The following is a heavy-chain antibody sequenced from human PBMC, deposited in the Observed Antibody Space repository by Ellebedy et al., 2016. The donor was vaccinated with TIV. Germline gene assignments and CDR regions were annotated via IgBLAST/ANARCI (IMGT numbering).Heavy chain of an antibody. CDR2: ISGSGGST. CDR1: GFTFSSYT. V-gene: IGHV3-23*01. J-gene: IGHJ3*02. Sequence: GESLKISCAASGFTFSSYTMSWVRQTPGKGLEWVSAISGSGGSTYYTDSVRGRFTISRDNSKNTLYLQMNSLRAEDTAVYYCAKDMVVMAPDAFDIWGQGTMVTVSS. D-gene: IGHD4/OR15-4a*01. CDR3: AKDMVVMAPDAFDI.